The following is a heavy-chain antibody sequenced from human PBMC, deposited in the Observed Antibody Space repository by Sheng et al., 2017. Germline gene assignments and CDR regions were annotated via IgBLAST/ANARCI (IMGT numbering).Heavy chain of an antibody. Sequence: QVQLQQWGAGLLKPSETLSLTCAVYGGSFSDYYWNWIRQPPGKGLEWIGEINHSGSTNCDPSLKSRVTISVDTSKNQFSLKLSSVTAADSAVYYCARREPGRVRLRAFDIWGQGTMVTVSS. D-gene: IGHD1-1*01. J-gene: IGHJ3*02. CDR1: GGSFSDYY. CDR3: ARREPGRVRLRAFDI. CDR2: INHSGST. V-gene: IGHV4-34*01.